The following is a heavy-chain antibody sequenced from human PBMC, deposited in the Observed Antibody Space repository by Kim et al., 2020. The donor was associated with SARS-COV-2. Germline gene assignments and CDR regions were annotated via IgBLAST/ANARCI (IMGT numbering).Heavy chain of an antibody. CDR1: GDSINSNSHS. CDR3: VGLAVGGWPTHDY. Sequence: SETLSLTCTVSGDSINSNSHSWGWIRQSPGKGLEWLGTIFFPGTTSSNPSLLGRIPLSVATSESQFSLHLSSVTASDTAMYYCVGLAVGGWPTHDYWGQGTLVTVSS. CDR2: IFFPGTT. V-gene: IGHV4-39*01. J-gene: IGHJ4*02. D-gene: IGHD3-10*01.